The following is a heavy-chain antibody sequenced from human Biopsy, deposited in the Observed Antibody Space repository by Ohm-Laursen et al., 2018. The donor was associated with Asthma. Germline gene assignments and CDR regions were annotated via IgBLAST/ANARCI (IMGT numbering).Heavy chain of an antibody. J-gene: IGHJ4*02. CDR1: GGSISSSSYY. CDR2: IYYSGST. V-gene: IGHV4-31*03. Sequence: TLSLTCTVSGGSISSSSYYWSWIRQHPGKGLEWIEYIYYSGSTYYNPSLKSRVTISVDTSKNQFSLNLSSVTAADTAVYYCARWGSFGFDYWGQGTLVTVSS. CDR3: ARWGSFGFDY. D-gene: IGHD7-27*01.